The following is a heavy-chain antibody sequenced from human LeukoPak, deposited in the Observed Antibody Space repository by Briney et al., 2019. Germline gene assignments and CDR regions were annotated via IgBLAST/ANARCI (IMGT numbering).Heavy chain of an antibody. Sequence: SETLSLTCTVSGYSISSGYYWGWIRQPPGQGLEWIGSFYHSGSTYYNPSLKSRVTISVDTSKNQFSLKLSSVTAADTAVYYCARDPISVVVVAATFDLWGRGTLVTVSS. CDR1: GYSISSGYY. CDR2: FYHSGST. D-gene: IGHD2-15*01. J-gene: IGHJ2*01. CDR3: ARDPISVVVVAATFDL. V-gene: IGHV4-38-2*02.